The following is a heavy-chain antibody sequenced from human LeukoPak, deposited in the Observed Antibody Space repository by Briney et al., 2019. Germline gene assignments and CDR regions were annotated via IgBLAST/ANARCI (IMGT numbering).Heavy chain of an antibody. CDR3: AKDDSSTSCYSWFGELFCPFDY. J-gene: IGHJ4*02. Sequence: PGGSLRLSCAASGFTFSSYAMSWVRQAPGKGLEWVSAISGSGGSTYYADSVKGRFTISRDNSKNTLYLQMNSLRAEDTAVYYCAKDDSSTSCYSWFGELFCPFDYWGQGTLVTVSS. CDR2: ISGSGGST. D-gene: IGHD2-2*01. V-gene: IGHV3-23*01. CDR1: GFTFSSYA.